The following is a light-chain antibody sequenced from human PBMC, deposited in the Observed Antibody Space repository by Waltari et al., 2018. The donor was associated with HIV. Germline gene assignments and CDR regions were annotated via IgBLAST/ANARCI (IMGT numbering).Light chain of an antibody. Sequence: QSALTQPASVSGSPGQSITISCTVTRSAVGSYNLVSWYQQHPGKAPKLMIYEVSKRPSGVSTRFSGSKSGNTASRTISGLQAEDEADYYCCSYAGSSTHVVFGGGTKLTVL. J-gene: IGLJ2*01. CDR1: RSAVGSYNL. CDR3: CSYAGSSTHVV. V-gene: IGLV2-23*02. CDR2: EVS.